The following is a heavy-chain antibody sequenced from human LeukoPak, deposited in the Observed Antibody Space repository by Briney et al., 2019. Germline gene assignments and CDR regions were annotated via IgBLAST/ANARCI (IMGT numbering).Heavy chain of an antibody. CDR1: GGSFSGYY. J-gene: IGHJ5*02. CDR2: IYSSGST. Sequence: PSETLSLTCAVYGGSFSGYYWSWIRQPPGKGLEWIGYIYSSGSTIYNPSLKSRVTISIDTSRNQFSLRLSSVTAADTAVYYCARDHCSGGSCYPGWFDPWGQGTLVTVSS. D-gene: IGHD2-15*01. CDR3: ARDHCSGGSCYPGWFDP. V-gene: IGHV4-59*01.